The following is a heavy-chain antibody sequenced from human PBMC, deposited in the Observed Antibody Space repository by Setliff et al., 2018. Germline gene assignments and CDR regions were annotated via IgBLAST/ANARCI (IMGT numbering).Heavy chain of an antibody. J-gene: IGHJ4*02. CDR1: GYTFTSYG. D-gene: IGHD3-22*01. CDR2: ISAYNGNT. Sequence: ASVKVSCKASGYTFTSYGISWVRQAPGQGLEWMGWISAYNGNTNYAQKLQGRVTMTTDTSTSTAYMELRSLRSDDTAVYYCARERARDSSGYYSDYWGQGTLVTVSS. CDR3: ARERARDSSGYYSDY. V-gene: IGHV1-18*01.